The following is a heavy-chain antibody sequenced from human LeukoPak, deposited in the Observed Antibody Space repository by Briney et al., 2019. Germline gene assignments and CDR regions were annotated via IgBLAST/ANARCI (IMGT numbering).Heavy chain of an antibody. CDR2: ISAYNGNT. J-gene: IGHJ4*02. D-gene: IGHD7-27*01. Sequence: ASVKVSCKASGYMFSLYTITWVRKAPGQGLEWMGWISAYNGNTNYAQKLQGRVTMTTDTSTSTAYMELRSLRSDDTAVYYCAKVPELGPVYYFDYWGQGTLVTVSS. V-gene: IGHV1-18*01. CDR3: AKVPELGPVYYFDY. CDR1: GYMFSLYT.